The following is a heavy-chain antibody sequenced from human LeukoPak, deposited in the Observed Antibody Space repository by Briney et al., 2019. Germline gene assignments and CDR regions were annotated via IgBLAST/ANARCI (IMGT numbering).Heavy chain of an antibody. V-gene: IGHV3-21*01. J-gene: IGHJ4*02. CDR2: ISSSSSYI. D-gene: IGHD6-13*01. CDR3: ARDRGSSWPGGFDY. CDR1: LFTFSSYS. Sequence: PGGSLRLSCAPSLFTFSSYSVNSGPPAPGKGVEWVSSISSSSSYIYYADSAKGRFTISRDNAKNSLYLQMNSLRAEDTAVYYCARDRGSSWPGGFDYWGQGTLVTVSS.